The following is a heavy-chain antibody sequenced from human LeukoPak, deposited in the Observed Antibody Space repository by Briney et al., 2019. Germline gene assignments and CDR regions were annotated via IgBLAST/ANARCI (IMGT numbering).Heavy chain of an antibody. CDR2: IYYSGST. D-gene: IGHD6-6*01. Sequence: SETLSLTCTVSGGSISTYYWSWIRQTPGKGLEWIGYIYYSGSTNYNPSLKSRVTISVDTSKNQFSLKLSSVTAADTAVYYCTRTDSSSAIDYWGQGTLVAVSS. J-gene: IGHJ4*02. CDR1: GGSISTYY. CDR3: TRTDSSSAIDY. V-gene: IGHV4-59*01.